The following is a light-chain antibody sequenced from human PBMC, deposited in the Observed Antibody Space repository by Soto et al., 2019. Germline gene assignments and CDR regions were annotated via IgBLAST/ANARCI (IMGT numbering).Light chain of an antibody. CDR1: SSDVGGYNY. Sequence: QSVLTQPPSASGSPGQSVTISCTGTSSDVGGYNYVSWYQQHPGKAPKLMIYEVSKRPSGVPDRFSGSKSGNTASLTVSGLQAEDEADYYCSSYACSNNFVFGGGTKVTVL. CDR3: SSYACSNNFV. CDR2: EVS. J-gene: IGLJ2*01. V-gene: IGLV2-8*01.